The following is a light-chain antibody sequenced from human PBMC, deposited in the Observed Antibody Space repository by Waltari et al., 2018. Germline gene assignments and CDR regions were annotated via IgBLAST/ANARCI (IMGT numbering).Light chain of an antibody. J-gene: IGKJ1*01. CDR3: QHYVRLPVT. CDR1: PSIGKY. Sequence: DIVLTQFPGTLSLSAGERATLSCRASPSIGKYLAWYQLRPGQAPRLLIYDAYIRAAGIPDRFSGSGSGTDFSLTISRLEPDDFAMYYCQHYVRLPVTFVQGTKVEIK. V-gene: IGKV3-20*01. CDR2: DAY.